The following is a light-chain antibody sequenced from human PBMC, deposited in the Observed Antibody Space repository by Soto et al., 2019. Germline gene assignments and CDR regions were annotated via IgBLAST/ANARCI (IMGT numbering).Light chain of an antibody. CDR3: SSYTSSSVV. CDR2: EVS. Sequence: QSVLTQPPSVSGSPGQSVTISCTGTSSDVGSYNRVSWYQQPPGTAPKLMIYEVSNRPSGVPDRFSGSKSGNTASLTISGLQAEDEADYYWSSYTSSSVVFGGGTKLTVL. J-gene: IGLJ2*01. CDR1: SSDVGSYNR. V-gene: IGLV2-18*02.